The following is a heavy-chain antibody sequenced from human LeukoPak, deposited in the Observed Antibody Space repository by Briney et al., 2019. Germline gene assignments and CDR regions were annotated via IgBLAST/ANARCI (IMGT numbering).Heavy chain of an antibody. D-gene: IGHD2-15*01. V-gene: IGHV3-23*01. J-gene: IGHJ1*01. CDR2: ISGSGGST. CDR3: AKDYCSGGSCYHQPAIEYFQH. Sequence: PGGSLRLSCAASGFTFSSYAMSWVRQAPGKGLEWVSAISGSGGSTYYADSVKGRFTISRDNSKNTLYLQMNSLRAEDTAVYYCAKDYCSGGSCYHQPAIEYFQHWGQGTLVTVSP. CDR1: GFTFSSYA.